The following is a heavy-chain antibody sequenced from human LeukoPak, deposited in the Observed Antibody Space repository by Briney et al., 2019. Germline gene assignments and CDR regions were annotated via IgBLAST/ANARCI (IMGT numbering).Heavy chain of an antibody. CDR1: GYTFTSHD. Sequence: ASVKVSCKASGYTFTSHDINWVRQATGQGLEWMGWMNPNSGNTGYAQKFQGRVTITRNTSISTAYMELSSLRSEDTAVYYCARRKRYCTNGVCPPYYFDYWGQGTLVTVSS. CDR2: MNPNSGNT. J-gene: IGHJ4*02. V-gene: IGHV1-8*03. D-gene: IGHD2-8*01. CDR3: ARRKRYCTNGVCPPYYFDY.